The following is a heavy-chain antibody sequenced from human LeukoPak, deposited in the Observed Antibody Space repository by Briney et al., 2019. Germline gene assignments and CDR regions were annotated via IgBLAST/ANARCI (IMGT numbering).Heavy chain of an antibody. J-gene: IGHJ6*03. Sequence: GASVKVSCKVSGYTLTELSMHWVRQAPGQGLEWMGWINPNSGGTNYAQKFQGRVTMTRDTSIGTAYMELSRLRSDDTAVYYCARETEVGATNYYYMDVWGKGTTVTVSS. CDR3: ARETEVGATNYYYMDV. D-gene: IGHD1-26*01. V-gene: IGHV1-2*02. CDR2: INPNSGGT. CDR1: GYTLTELS.